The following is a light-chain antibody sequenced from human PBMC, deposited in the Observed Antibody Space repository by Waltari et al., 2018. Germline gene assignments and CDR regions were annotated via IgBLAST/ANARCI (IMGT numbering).Light chain of an antibody. CDR1: QTILYSYSNKNY. V-gene: IGKV4-1*01. CDR3: QQYFKTPLT. J-gene: IGKJ4*01. Sequence: DIVMTQSPDSLTVSLGERATINCKSSQTILYSYSNKNYLAWYQQKPRQPPNLLIYWASTRESGVPDRFSGTGSGTDFTLTISRLQAEDVAVYYCQQYFKTPLTFGGGTKVEIK. CDR2: WAS.